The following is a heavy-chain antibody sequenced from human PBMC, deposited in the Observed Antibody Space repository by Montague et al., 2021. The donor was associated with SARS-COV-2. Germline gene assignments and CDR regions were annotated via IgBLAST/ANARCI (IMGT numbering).Heavy chain of an antibody. V-gene: IGHV3-48*03. J-gene: IGHJ4*02. Sequence: SLRLSCAASGFTFSSYEMNWVRQAPGKGLEWVSYISSSGSTIYYADSVKGRFTISRDNAKNSLYLRMNSLRAEDTAVYYCARVMATISGKDVNDYWGQGTLVTVSS. CDR3: ARVMATISGKDVNDY. D-gene: IGHD5-24*01. CDR2: ISSSGSTI. CDR1: GFTFSSYE.